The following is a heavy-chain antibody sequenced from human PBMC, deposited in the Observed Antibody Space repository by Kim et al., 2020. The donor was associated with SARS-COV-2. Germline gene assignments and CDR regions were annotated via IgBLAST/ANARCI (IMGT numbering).Heavy chain of an antibody. Sequence: TTDYAAPVKGRFTISRDDSKNTLYLQMNSLKTEDTAVYYCTTAWELNFDYWGQGTLVTVSS. J-gene: IGHJ4*02. V-gene: IGHV3-15*01. CDR2: TT. D-gene: IGHD1-26*01. CDR3: TTAWELNFDY.